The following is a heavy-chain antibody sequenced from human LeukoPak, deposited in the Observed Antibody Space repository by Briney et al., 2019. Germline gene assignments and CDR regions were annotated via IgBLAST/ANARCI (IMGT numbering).Heavy chain of an antibody. CDR3: ARDRRMGYSSGFNWFDP. D-gene: IGHD6-19*01. CDR2: IIPIFGTA. J-gene: IGHJ5*02. CDR1: GGTFSSYA. Sequence: SVKVSCKASGGTFSSYAISWVRQAPGQGLEWMGGIIPIFGTANYAQKFQGRVTITADESTSTVYMELSSLRSEDTAVYYCARDRRMGYSSGFNWFDPWGQGTLVTVSS. V-gene: IGHV1-69*13.